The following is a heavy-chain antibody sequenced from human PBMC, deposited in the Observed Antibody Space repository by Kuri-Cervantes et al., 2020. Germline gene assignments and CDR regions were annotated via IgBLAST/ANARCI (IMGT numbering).Heavy chain of an antibody. CDR2: IDWDDDK. V-gene: IGHV2-70*18. Sequence: TLSLTCAVSGGSISSSNWWSWVRQPPGKALEWLALIDWDDDKYYSTSLKTRLTISKDTSKNQVVLTMTNMDPVDTATYYCARMLRFSQVDYWGQGTLVTVSS. CDR1: GGSISSSNWW. D-gene: IGHD3-10*01. J-gene: IGHJ4*02. CDR3: ARMLRFSQVDY.